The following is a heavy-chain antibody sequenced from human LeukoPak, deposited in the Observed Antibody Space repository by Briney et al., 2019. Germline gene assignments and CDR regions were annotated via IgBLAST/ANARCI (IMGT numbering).Heavy chain of an antibody. D-gene: IGHD6-19*01. V-gene: IGHV3-23*01. CDR2: INTSGGST. CDR3: ASPDVYSSGWYSGGYYYYMDV. CDR1: GFTFSSYG. Sequence: GGSLRLSCAASGFTFSSYGMSWVRQAPGKGLEWVSAINTSGGSTYYADSVKGRFTISRDNSKNTLYLQMNSLRAEDTAVYYCASPDVYSSGWYSGGYYYYMDVWGKGTTVTVSS. J-gene: IGHJ6*03.